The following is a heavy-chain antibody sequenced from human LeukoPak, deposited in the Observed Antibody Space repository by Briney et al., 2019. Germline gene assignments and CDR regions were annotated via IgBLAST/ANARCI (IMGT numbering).Heavy chain of an antibody. V-gene: IGHV1-18*01. CDR3: ARDTEITMVQGVIPSLDY. D-gene: IGHD3-10*01. Sequence: ASVKVSCKASGYTFTSYGISWVRQAPGQGLEWMGWISAYNGNTNYAQKLQGRVTMTTDTPTSTAYMELRSLRSDDTAVYYCARDTEITMVQGVIPSLDYWGQGTLVTVSS. J-gene: IGHJ4*02. CDR2: ISAYNGNT. CDR1: GYTFTSYG.